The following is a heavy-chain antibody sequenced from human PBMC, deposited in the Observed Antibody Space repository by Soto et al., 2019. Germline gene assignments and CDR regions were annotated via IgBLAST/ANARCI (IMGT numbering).Heavy chain of an antibody. CDR2: FYYSGST. D-gene: IGHD4-4*01. CDR3: ARVCYSNYSGWFDP. CDR1: GGSVSIGSYY. Sequence: SETLCVTCTFSGGSVSIGSYYWSGIRQPPGKGLEWIGYFYYSGSTNYNPSLKSRVTISVDTSKNQFSLKLSSVTAADTAVYYCARVCYSNYSGWFDPWGQGTMVTVSS. J-gene: IGHJ5*02. V-gene: IGHV4-61*01.